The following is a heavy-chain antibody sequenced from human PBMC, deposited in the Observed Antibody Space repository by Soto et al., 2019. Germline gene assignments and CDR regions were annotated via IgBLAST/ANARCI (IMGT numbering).Heavy chain of an antibody. CDR1: GGSISSYY. Sequence: PSETLSLTCTVSGGSISSYYWSWIRQPPGKGLEWIGYIYYSGSTNYNPSLKSRVTISVDTSKNQFSLKLSSVTAADTAVYYCARLRPDYGGNYYFDYWGQGTLVTVSS. CDR3: ARLRPDYGGNYYFDY. J-gene: IGHJ4*02. CDR2: IYYSGST. V-gene: IGHV4-59*08. D-gene: IGHD4-17*01.